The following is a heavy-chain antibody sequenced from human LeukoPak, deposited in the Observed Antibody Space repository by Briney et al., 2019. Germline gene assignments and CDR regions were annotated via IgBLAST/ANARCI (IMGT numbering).Heavy chain of an antibody. D-gene: IGHD3-22*01. V-gene: IGHV3-66*02. Sequence: GGSLRLSCAASGFTVSSNYMSWVRQAPGKGLEWVSVIYSGGSTYYADSVKGRFTISRDNSKNTLYLQMNSLRAEDTAVYYCARDETYYYDSSGYPEFVYWGQGPLVTVSS. J-gene: IGHJ4*02. CDR2: IYSGGST. CDR3: ARDETYYYDSSGYPEFVY. CDR1: GFTVSSNY.